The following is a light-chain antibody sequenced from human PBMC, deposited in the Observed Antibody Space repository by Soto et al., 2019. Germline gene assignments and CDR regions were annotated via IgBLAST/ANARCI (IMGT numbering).Light chain of an antibody. CDR1: SSNIGSNA. V-gene: IGLV1-44*01. CDR2: TDD. Sequence: QSVLTQPPSASGTPGQRVTISCSGSSSNIGSNAVSWYQQLPGTAPKLLICTDDQRPSGVPDRFSGSKSGTSASLAISGLQSEDEADYYCAAWDDSLNGWVFGGGTKVTV. J-gene: IGLJ3*02. CDR3: AAWDDSLNGWV.